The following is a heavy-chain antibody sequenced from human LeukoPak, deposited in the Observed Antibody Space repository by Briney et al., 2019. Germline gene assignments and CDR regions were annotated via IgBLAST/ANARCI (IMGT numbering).Heavy chain of an antibody. J-gene: IGHJ3*02. CDR3: ARDRGVGIGAFDI. Sequence: GWSLRLSCAASGYTFSSYSMNWVRQAPGKGLEWVSSISSSSSYIYYADSVQGRFTISRDNAKNSLYLQMNSLRAEETAVYYCARDRGVGIGAFDIWGQGTMVTVSS. CDR1: GYTFSSYS. CDR2: ISSSSSYI. V-gene: IGHV3-21*01. D-gene: IGHD6-13*01.